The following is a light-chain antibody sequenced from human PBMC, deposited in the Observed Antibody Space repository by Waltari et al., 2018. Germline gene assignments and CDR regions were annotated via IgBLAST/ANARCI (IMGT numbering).Light chain of an antibody. Sequence: QTVVPQEPSLSVSPGGTVTLTRALSSGSLSTTSSATWSQQTPGQAPRTLVYKANARSSGVPDLFSGSILGNTAALTITVAQADDESDYYCALYMGSGIWVFGGGTRLTVL. CDR3: ALYMGSGIWV. J-gene: IGLJ3*02. V-gene: IGLV8-61*01. CDR1: SGSLSTTSS. CDR2: KAN.